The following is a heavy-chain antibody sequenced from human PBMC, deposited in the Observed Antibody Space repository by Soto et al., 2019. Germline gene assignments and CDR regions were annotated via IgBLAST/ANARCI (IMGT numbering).Heavy chain of an antibody. CDR1: GFTFSSYA. D-gene: IGHD6-6*01. V-gene: IGHV3-23*01. CDR2: ISGSGGST. J-gene: IGHJ4*02. CDR3: AKDLVSSSSPYFDY. Sequence: GGSLRLSCAAFGFTFSSYAMSWVRQAPGKGLEWVSAISGSGGSTYYADSVKGRFTISRDNSKNTLYLQMNSLRAEDTAVYYCAKDLVSSSSPYFDYWGQGTLVTVSS.